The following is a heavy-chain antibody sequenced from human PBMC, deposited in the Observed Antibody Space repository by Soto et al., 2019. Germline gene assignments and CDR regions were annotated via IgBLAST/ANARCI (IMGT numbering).Heavy chain of an antibody. V-gene: IGHV2-70*11. CDR2: IDWDDDK. CDR3: ARMRGYYDFWSGYEDYYYFMDV. Sequence: SGPTLVNPTQTLTLTCTFSGFSLSTSGMCVSWIRQPPGKALEWLARIDWDDDKYYSTSLKTRLTISKDTSKNQVVLTMTNMDPVDTATYYCARMRGYYDFWSGYEDYYYFMDVWGKGTTVTVSS. CDR1: GFSLSTSGMC. D-gene: IGHD3-3*01. J-gene: IGHJ6*03.